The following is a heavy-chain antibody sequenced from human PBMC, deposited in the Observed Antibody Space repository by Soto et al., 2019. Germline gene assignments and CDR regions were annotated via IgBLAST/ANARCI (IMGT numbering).Heavy chain of an antibody. CDR3: ARDNDRPQLGGNYYYILGV. J-gene: IGHJ6*02. Sequence: QVQLEQSGAEVKKPGSSVKLSCKASGGTFRNSAISWVRQAPGQGLEWMGGIMPIFRTPDYAQKFQGRVTITADESTNTAYMELSGLRSDDTAVYYCARDNDRPQLGGNYYYILGVWGHGTTVTVSS. V-gene: IGHV1-69*12. D-gene: IGHD1-1*01. CDR1: GGTFRNSA. CDR2: IMPIFRTP.